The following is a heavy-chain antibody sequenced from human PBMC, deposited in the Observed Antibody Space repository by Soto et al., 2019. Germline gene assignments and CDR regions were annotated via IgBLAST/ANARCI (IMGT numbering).Heavy chain of an antibody. D-gene: IGHD6-13*01. CDR3: AIDSRAAAGNRRYYFNY. J-gene: IGHJ4*02. CDR1: GGSISSSSW. Sequence: SETLALTCAVSGGSISSSSWWRWVRQPPGKGLDWIGEIYHTGNTNYNPSLESRVTISVDKSKNQFSLNLNSVSAADTAVYYWAIDSRAAAGNRRYYFNYWAEGTLVTISS. V-gene: IGHV4-4*02. CDR2: IYHTGNT.